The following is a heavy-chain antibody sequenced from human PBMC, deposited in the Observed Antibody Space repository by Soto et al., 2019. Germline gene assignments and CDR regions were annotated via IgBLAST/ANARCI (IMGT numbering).Heavy chain of an antibody. D-gene: IGHD2-15*01. Sequence: PGGSMRLSCAASGFTVCSNYMSWVRQAPGKGLEWVSVIYSGGSTYYADSVKGRFTISRDNSKNTLYLQMNSLRAEDTAVYYCARDGEYCSGGSCYRRDYYYYYMDVWGKGTTVTVSS. CDR2: IYSGGST. CDR1: GFTVCSNY. V-gene: IGHV3-66*01. J-gene: IGHJ6*03. CDR3: ARDGEYCSGGSCYRRDYYYYYMDV.